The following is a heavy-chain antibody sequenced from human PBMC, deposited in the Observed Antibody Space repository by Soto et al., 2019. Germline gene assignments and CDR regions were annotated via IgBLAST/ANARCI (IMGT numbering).Heavy chain of an antibody. CDR2: IYHSGST. CDR1: GGSISSGGYS. Sequence: QLQLQESGSGLVKPSQTLSLTCAVSGGSISSGGYSWSWIRQPPGKGLEWIGYIYHSGSTYSNPSLKGRVTISVGRSKTQFSLKLSSVTAADTALYYCARGQVVAAQHWGQGTLVTVSS. CDR3: ARGQVVAAQH. V-gene: IGHV4-30-2*01. J-gene: IGHJ4*02. D-gene: IGHD2-15*01.